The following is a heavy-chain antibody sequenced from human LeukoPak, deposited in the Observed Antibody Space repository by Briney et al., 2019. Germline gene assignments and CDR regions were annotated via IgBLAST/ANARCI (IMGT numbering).Heavy chain of an antibody. CDR3: AKSLLTTAAGKGRAFYI. Sequence: GGSLRLSCAASGFTVSSNYMSWVRQAPGKGLEWVSGISAGGDGTYHADPVKGRFTISRDNSKNTLFLQMNNLRAEDTAKYYCAKSLLTTAAGKGRAFYIWGQGKMVNVSS. V-gene: IGHV3-23*01. CDR2: ISAGGDGT. CDR1: GFTVSSNY. J-gene: IGHJ3*02. D-gene: IGHD1-26*01.